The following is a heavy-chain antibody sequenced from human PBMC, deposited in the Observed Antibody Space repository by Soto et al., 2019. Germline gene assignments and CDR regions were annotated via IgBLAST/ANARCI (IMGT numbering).Heavy chain of an antibody. J-gene: IGHJ4*02. D-gene: IGHD2-15*01. V-gene: IGHV4-31*03. CDR2: INYRGTT. CDR1: GCPIIHGDCY. Sequence: QVQLQESGPRLVKPSQTLSLICTVSGCPIIHGDCYFNWLRQHPEKGLEWMGYINYRGTTNYNPALKSRILISIDTSKNQFSLRLTSVTAADTAVYYCARDTPGVAPYWGQGTLVTVSS. CDR3: ARDTPGVAPY.